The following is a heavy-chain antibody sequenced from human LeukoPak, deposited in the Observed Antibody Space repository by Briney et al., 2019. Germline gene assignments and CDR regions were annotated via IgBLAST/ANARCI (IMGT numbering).Heavy chain of an antibody. CDR1: GFTFSGSA. D-gene: IGHD2/OR15-2a*01. CDR3: TRRVTDYYAFDI. V-gene: IGHV3-73*01. J-gene: IGHJ3*02. Sequence: GGSLRLSCAASGFTFSGSAMHWVRQASGKGLEWVGRIRRKADSYATAYAASVKGRFTISRDDSKNMAYLQMNSLKTGDTAVYYCTRRVTDYYAFDIWGQGTMVTVSS. CDR2: IRRKADSYAT.